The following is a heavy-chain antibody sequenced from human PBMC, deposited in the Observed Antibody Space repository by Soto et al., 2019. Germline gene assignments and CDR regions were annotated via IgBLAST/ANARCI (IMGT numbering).Heavy chain of an antibody. D-gene: IGHD6-13*01. CDR2: ISYDGSNK. J-gene: IGHJ6*02. CDR3: ARGMYSSSFRRHYYYYCGMDV. V-gene: IGHV3-30-3*01. CDR1: GFTFSSYA. Sequence: HVQLVESGGGVVQPGRSLRLSCAASGFTFSSYAMHWVRQAPGKGLEWVAVISYDGSNKYYADSVKGRFTISRDNSKNTLYLQMNSLRAEDTVVYYCARGMYSSSFRRHYYYYCGMDVWGQGSTVTVSS.